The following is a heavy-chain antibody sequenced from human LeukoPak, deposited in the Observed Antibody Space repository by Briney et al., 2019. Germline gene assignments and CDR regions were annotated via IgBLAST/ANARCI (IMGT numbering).Heavy chain of an antibody. CDR2: IIPIFDRA. CDR3: ARKGGGSFNFDY. V-gene: IGHV1-69*13. CDR1: GGTLSSYA. J-gene: IGHJ4*02. D-gene: IGHD1-26*01. Sequence: ASVKVSCKASGGTLSSYAISRVRQAPGQGLEWMGGIIPIFDRANYAQKFQGRVTSTADESTSTADMDLSSLRSEDMAVYYCARKGGGSFNFDYWGQGTLVTVSS.